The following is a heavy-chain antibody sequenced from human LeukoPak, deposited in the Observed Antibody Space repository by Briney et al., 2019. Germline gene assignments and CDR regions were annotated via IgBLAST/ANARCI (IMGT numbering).Heavy chain of an antibody. J-gene: IGHJ4*02. Sequence: SETLSLTCTVSGGSISSYYWSWIRQPPGKGLEWIGYIYYSGSTNYNPSLKSRVTISVDTSKNQFTLKLSSVTAADTAVYYCARFTRYSYGYGFDYWGQGTLVTVSS. V-gene: IGHV4-59*01. CDR2: IYYSGST. CDR3: ARFTRYSYGYGFDY. D-gene: IGHD5-18*01. CDR1: GGSISSYY.